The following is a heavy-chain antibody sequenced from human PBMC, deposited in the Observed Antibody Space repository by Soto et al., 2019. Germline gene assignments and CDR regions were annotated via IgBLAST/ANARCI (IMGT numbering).Heavy chain of an antibody. CDR2: ISYDGSNK. CDR3: AKDRFSGPFSSTSSRYFDY. CDR1: GFTFSSYG. J-gene: IGHJ4*02. Sequence: QVQLVESGGGVVQPGRSLRLSCAASGFTFSSYGMHWVRQAPGKGLEWVAVISYDGSNKYYADSVKGRFTISRDNSKNTLYLQMNNLRAEDTALYYWAKDRFSGPFSSTSSRYFDYWGQGTLVTVSS. V-gene: IGHV3-30*18. D-gene: IGHD2-2*01.